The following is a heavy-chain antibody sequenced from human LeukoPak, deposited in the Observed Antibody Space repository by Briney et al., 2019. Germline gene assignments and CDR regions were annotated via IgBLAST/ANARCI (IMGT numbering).Heavy chain of an antibody. CDR2: ISYDGSNE. D-gene: IGHD6-19*01. CDR3: AKDFSRALSELWLPRGI. CDR1: GFTFSSYG. V-gene: IGHV3-30*18. J-gene: IGHJ4*02. Sequence: GRPLRLSCAASGFTFSSYGMHWVRPAPGKGREWVAVISYDGSNEYYADSVKGRFTISRDNSKKTLYLQMNSLRAEDTAVYYCAKDFSRALSELWLPRGIWGQGTLVTVSS.